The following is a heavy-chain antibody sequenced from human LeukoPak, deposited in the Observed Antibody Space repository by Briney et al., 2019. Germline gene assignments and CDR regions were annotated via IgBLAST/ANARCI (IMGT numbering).Heavy chain of an antibody. Sequence: SVKVSCKASGGTFSSYAISWVRQAPGQGLEWMGGIIPMFGTSNYAQKFQGRVTMTADDSTSTAYMELSSLSSEDTAIYYCVRGLDLAMVTAFDYGGQGTLVTVS. CDR1: GGTFSSYA. J-gene: IGHJ4*02. V-gene: IGHV1-69*01. CDR2: IIPMFGTS. D-gene: IGHD5-18*01. CDR3: VRGLDLAMVTAFDY.